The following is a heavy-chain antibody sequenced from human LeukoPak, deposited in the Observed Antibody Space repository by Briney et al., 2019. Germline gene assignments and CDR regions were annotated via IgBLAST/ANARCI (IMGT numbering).Heavy chain of an antibody. CDR2: IIPTLEIA. CDR1: GGTFSSYA. V-gene: IGHV1-69*04. CDR3: ARVISGTWLWF. J-gene: IGHJ4*02. D-gene: IGHD1-14*01. Sequence: ASVKVSCKASGGTFSSYAISWVRQAPGQGLEWMGRIIPTLEIANYAQKFQGRVTISADKSTSTAYMELSSLRPEDTAVCYCARVISGTWLWFWGQGTLVTVSS.